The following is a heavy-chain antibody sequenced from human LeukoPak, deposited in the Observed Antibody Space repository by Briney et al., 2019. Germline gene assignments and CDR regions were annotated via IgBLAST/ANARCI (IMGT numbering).Heavy chain of an antibody. V-gene: IGHV1-69-2*01. J-gene: IGHJ6*03. D-gene: IGHD2-2*01. CDR1: GYTFTDYY. Sequence: ASVKVSCKASGYTFTDYYMHWVQQAPGKGLEWMGRVDPEDGETIYAEKFQGRVTITVDTSTDTAYMELSSLRSEDTAVYYCATGLVPAASYYYYYMDVWGKGTTVTVSS. CDR2: VDPEDGET. CDR3: ATGLVPAASYYYYYMDV.